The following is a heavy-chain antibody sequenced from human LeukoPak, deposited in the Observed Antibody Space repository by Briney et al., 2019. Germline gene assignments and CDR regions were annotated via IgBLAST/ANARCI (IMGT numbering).Heavy chain of an antibody. CDR2: INHSGST. D-gene: IGHD3-22*01. V-gene: IGHV4-34*01. CDR1: GGSFSGYY. CDR3: ATCLSYYYDSSGHQVRDAFDI. J-gene: IGHJ3*02. Sequence: SETLSLTCAVSGGSFSGYYWSWVRQPPGKGLEWIGEINHSGSTNYNPSLKSRVTISVDPSKNQFSLKLSSVTAADTAVYYCATCLSYYYDSSGHQVRDAFDIWGQGTMVTVSS.